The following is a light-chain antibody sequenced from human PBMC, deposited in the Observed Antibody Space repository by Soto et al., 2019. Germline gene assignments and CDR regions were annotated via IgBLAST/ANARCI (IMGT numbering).Light chain of an antibody. CDR3: SSYTSSNTLV. V-gene: IGLV1-36*01. Sequence: QSVLTQPPSVSEAPRQRVTISCSGSSSNIGNNAVNWYQQLPGKAPKLLIYYDDLLPSGVSDRFSGSKSGNTASLTISGLQAKDEVDYYCSSYTSSNTLVFGGGTKLTVL. CDR1: SSNIGNNA. J-gene: IGLJ2*01. CDR2: YDD.